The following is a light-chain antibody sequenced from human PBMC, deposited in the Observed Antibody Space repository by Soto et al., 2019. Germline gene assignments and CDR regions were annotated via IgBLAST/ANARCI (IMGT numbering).Light chain of an antibody. CDR1: QSVRGN. CDR2: GAS. Sequence: EVVMTQSPATLSVSPGERATLSCRASQSVRGNLAWYQQKPGQAPRLLIYGASTWATGIPARFSGSGSGTEFTLTISSLQSEDFAVYYCPQYNNWPLTFGGGTKVDIK. J-gene: IGKJ4*01. CDR3: PQYNNWPLT. V-gene: IGKV3-15*01.